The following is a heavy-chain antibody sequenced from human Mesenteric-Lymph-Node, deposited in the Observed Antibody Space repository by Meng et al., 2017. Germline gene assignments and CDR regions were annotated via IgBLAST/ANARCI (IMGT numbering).Heavy chain of an antibody. CDR3: AKDLLWGSVDY. V-gene: IGHV3-7*01. D-gene: IGHD7-27*01. J-gene: IGHJ4*02. Sequence: GESLKISCAASGFTFSSYWMSWVRQAPGKGLEWVANIKQDGSEKYYVDSVKGRFTISRDNAKNSLYLQMNSLRAEDTAVYYCAKDLLWGSVDYWGQGTLVTVSS. CDR2: IKQDGSEK. CDR1: GFTFSSYW.